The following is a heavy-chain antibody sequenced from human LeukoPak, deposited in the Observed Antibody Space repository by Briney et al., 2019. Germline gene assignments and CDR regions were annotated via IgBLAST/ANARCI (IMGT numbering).Heavy chain of an antibody. CDR1: GYTFTGYY. J-gene: IGHJ5*02. D-gene: IGHD3-10*01. V-gene: IGHV1-2*02. CDR3: ARDRGASAMVRGVIDNWFDP. Sequence: ASVKVSCKASGYTFTGYYMHWVRQAPGQGLEWMGWINPNSGGTNYAQMFQGRVTVTRDTSISTAYMELSRLRSDDTAVYYCARDRGASAMVRGVIDNWFDPWGQGTLVTVSS. CDR2: INPNSGGT.